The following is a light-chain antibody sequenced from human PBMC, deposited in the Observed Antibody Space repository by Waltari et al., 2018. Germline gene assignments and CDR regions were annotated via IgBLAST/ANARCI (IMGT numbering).Light chain of an antibody. CDR3: QQSFSTPRT. CDR2: AAS. V-gene: IGKV1-39*01. CDR1: QIIRTY. Sequence: DIEMTQSPSSLSASVGHRISISCRASQIIRTYVNWYQQKPGKAPKILISAASTLRGEVPSRFSGSGSGTDFTLTISNLQPEDFATYYCQQSFSTPRTFGGGTRVEIK. J-gene: IGKJ4*01.